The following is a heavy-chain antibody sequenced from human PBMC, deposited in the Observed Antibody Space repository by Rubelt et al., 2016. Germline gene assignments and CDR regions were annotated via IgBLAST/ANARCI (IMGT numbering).Heavy chain of an antibody. CDR3: ARGGGLPPGE. V-gene: IGHV3-66*01. CDR1: GFSVSSSY. CDR2: IYSGGNT. Sequence: EVQLVESGGGLVQPGGSLRLSCVVSGFSVSSSYMNWVRQAPGKGLEWVSIIYSGGNTYYADSVKGRFTISTDNSKNTLYLQMNSLRAAETAVYYCARGGGLPPGEWGQGTLVTVSS. D-gene: IGHD7-27*01. J-gene: IGHJ4*02.